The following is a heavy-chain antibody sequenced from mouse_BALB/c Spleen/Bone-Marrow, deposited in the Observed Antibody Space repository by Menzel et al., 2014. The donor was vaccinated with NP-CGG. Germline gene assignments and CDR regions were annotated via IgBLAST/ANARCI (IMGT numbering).Heavy chain of an antibody. Sequence: QVQLQQPGAELVRPGASVKLSCKALGYTFTDYEMHWVKQTPVHGLEWIGTIHPGSGGAAYNQKFKGKATLTADKSSSTAYMELSSLTSEDSAVYYCTREGLQGAGFAYWGQGTLVTVSA. CDR2: IHPGSGGA. CDR1: GYTFTDYE. CDR3: TREGLQGAGFAY. V-gene: IGHV1-15*01. D-gene: IGHD2-4*01. J-gene: IGHJ3*01.